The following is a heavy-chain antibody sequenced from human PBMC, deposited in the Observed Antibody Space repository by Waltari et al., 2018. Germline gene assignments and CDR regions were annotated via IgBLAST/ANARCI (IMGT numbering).Heavy chain of an antibody. CDR1: GFTVSSFY. V-gene: IGHV3-53*01. CDR3: ARETGVAVAGYGLDI. D-gene: IGHD2-15*01. CDR2: IYSGGDT. Sequence: VHVEESGGGLMQPGGSLRLSCAASGFTVSSFYMAWVRQAPGKGLEGGSLIYSGGDTYYADSVKGRFTISRDKSKNMVYLQMNSLRADDTAVYYCARETGVAVAGYGLDIWGQGTTVTVSS. J-gene: IGHJ6*02.